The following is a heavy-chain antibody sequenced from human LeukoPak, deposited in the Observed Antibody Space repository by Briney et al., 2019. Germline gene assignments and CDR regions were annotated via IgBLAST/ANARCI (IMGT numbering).Heavy chain of an antibody. D-gene: IGHD4-17*01. V-gene: IGHV4-38-2*02. Sequence: PSETLSLTCTVSGYSISSGYYWGWIRQPPGKGLEWIGSMSYSGRTYYNPSLKTRVTVSLDTSKNQFSLNLISVTAADTAVYYCARSPQGTATTANWLDPWGQGTLVTVSS. J-gene: IGHJ5*02. CDR2: MSYSGRT. CDR1: GYSISSGYY. CDR3: ARSPQGTATTANWLDP.